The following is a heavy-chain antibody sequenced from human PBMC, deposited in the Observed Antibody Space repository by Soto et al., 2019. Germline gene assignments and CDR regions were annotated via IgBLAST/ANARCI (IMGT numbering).Heavy chain of an antibody. CDR2: ISYDGSNK. J-gene: IGHJ6*02. D-gene: IGHD2-2*01. V-gene: IGHV3-30-3*01. CDR3: ARDGARYCSSTSCYGMDV. Sequence: QVQLVESGGGVVQPGRSLRLSCAASGFTFSSYAMHWVRQAPGKGLEWVAVISYDGSNKYYADSVKGRFTISRDNYKNTLYLQMNSLRAEDTAVYYCARDGARYCSSTSCYGMDVWGQGTTVTVSS. CDR1: GFTFSSYA.